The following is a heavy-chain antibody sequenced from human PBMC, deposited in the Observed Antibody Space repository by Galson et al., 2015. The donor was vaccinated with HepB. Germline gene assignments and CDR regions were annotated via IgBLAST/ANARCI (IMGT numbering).Heavy chain of an antibody. J-gene: IGHJ6*02. CDR3: ARVPNHYDSSGYCYYGLDV. Sequence: SVKVSCKASGGNTYAFSWVRQAPGQGLEWMGGIITIFGTPDYAQKLLGRVTISAAESTSTAYMELSSLRSDDTAIYYCARVPNHYDSSGYCYYGLDVWGQGTTVIVSS. CDR2: IITIFGTP. D-gene: IGHD3-22*01. CDR1: GGNTYA. V-gene: IGHV1-69*13.